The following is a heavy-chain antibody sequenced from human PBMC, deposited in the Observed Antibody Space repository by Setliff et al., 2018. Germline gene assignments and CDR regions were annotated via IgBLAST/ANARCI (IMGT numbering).Heavy chain of an antibody. Sequence: ASVKVSCKTSGYTFSSYGISWVRQAPGQGLQWIGWISADNGHTKNVQEFQGRVTMTTDTTTSTAYMELRSLRSDDTAVYYCARERAYDGINYYGMDVWGQGTTVTVSS. CDR2: ISADNGHT. D-gene: IGHD3-22*01. J-gene: IGHJ6*01. CDR3: ARERAYDGINYYGMDV. V-gene: IGHV1-18*01. CDR1: GYTFSSYG.